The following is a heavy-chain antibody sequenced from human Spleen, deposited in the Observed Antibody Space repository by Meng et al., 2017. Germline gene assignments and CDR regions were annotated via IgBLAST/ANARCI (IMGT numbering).Heavy chain of an antibody. V-gene: IGHV4-34*01. CDR2: INHSGST. J-gene: IGHJ4*02. CDR1: GGSFSGYY. Sequence: QVQLQRWGAGLFKPSETLSLTFAGYGGSFSGYYWSWIRQPPGKGLEWIGEINHSGSTNYNPSLKSRVTISVDTSKNQFSLKLSSVTAADTAVYYCARGLVAARGPNLDYWGQGTLVTVSS. CDR3: ARGLVAARGPNLDY. D-gene: IGHD2-15*01.